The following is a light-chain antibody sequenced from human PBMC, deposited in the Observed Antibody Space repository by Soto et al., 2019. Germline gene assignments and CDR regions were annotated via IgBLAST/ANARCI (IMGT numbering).Light chain of an antibody. J-gene: IGKJ1*01. Sequence: EIVLTQSPGTLSLSPGERATLSYRASKRVSSSFLAWYQQKPGQAPRLHIYAASIRATGIPDRFSGSGSGTNFTLTISRLEPEDFAVYYCQQYVTSPWAFGQGTKVAIE. V-gene: IGKV3-20*01. CDR1: KRVSSSF. CDR3: QQYVTSPWA. CDR2: AAS.